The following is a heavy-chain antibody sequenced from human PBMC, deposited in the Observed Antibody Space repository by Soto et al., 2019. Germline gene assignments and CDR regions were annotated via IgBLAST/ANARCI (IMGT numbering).Heavy chain of an antibody. CDR1: GGSISSSNYY. CDR2: IYYSGST. D-gene: IGHD5-12*01. CDR3: ARYSGSDAFDI. Sequence: QLQLQESGPGLVKPSEALSLTCTVSGGSISSSNYYWGWIHQPPGKGLEWIGNIYYSGSTYYNPSLKSRVTISVDTSKNHFSLKLSSVTAADTAVYYCARYSGSDAFDIWGQGTMVTVSS. J-gene: IGHJ3*02. V-gene: IGHV4-39*02.